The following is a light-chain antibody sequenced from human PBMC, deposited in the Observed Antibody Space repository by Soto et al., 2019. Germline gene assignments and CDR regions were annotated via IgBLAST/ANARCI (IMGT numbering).Light chain of an antibody. J-gene: IGKJ1*01. CDR1: QSVGSSQ. CDR3: QQYGSSPRT. Sequence: EIVLTQSPGTLSLSPGERATLSCRASQSVGSSQLAWYQQKPGQAPSLVIYGASSRATDTPDRFSGSGSGTDCTLTISRLEPEAFAVYDCQQYGSSPRTLRQWTKVDIK. V-gene: IGKV3-20*01. CDR2: GAS.